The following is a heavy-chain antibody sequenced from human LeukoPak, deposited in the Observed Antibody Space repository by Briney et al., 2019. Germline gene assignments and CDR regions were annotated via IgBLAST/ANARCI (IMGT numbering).Heavy chain of an antibody. D-gene: IGHD2-2*01. V-gene: IGHV1-2*06. CDR1: GYTFTGYY. J-gene: IGHJ4*02. CDR3: ARREDVVVPSSMSVDY. Sequence: ASVKVSCKASGYTFTGYYIHWVRQAPGQGLEWMGRINPNSGGTNYARKFQGRVTMTRDTSISTAYMELSRLRSDDTAVYYCARREDVVVPSSMSVDYWGQGTLVTVSS. CDR2: INPNSGGT.